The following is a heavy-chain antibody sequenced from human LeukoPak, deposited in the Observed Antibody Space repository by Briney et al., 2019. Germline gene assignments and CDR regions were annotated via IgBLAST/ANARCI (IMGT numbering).Heavy chain of an antibody. V-gene: IGHV3-30*18. Sequence: QPGGYLRLSCVASGFNFRDYGIHWVRQAPGKGLEWVAAMSYDESFDYYGESEKGRFIISRDNSMNTVYLQMNSLRVADTAVYFCAKERQRGISYGGGPFDSWGQGILVTVSS. CDR1: GFNFRDYG. D-gene: IGHD3-16*01. CDR2: MSYDESFD. J-gene: IGHJ4*02. CDR3: AKERQRGISYGGGPFDS.